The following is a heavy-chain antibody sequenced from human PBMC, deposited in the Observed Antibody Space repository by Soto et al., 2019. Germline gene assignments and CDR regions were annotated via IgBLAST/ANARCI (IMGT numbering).Heavy chain of an antibody. J-gene: IGHJ4*02. V-gene: IGHV3-21*06. CDR2: ISGIRDYI. CDR3: AREGVHNYNEYYFYY. Sequence: GGSLRLSCAASGFTFSYYALHWVRRAPGKGLEWVSSISGIRDYIRYADSVKGRFTISRDNAKTSLYLQMNSLTAEDTAVYYCAREGVHNYNEYYFYYWGQGTLVTVSS. CDR1: GFTFSYYA. D-gene: IGHD3-22*01.